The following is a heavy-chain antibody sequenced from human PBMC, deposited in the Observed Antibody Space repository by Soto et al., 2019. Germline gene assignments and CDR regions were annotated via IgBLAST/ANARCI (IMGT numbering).Heavy chain of an antibody. V-gene: IGHV3-21*01. CDR2: ISSSSYI. CDR3: AKVIGSSDAFDI. CDR1: GFTFSSYS. Sequence: GGSLRLSCAASGFTFSSYSMNWVRQAPGKGLEWVSSISSSSYIYYADSVKGRFTISRDNAKNSLYLQMNSLRAEDTAVYYCAKVIGSSDAFDIWGQGTMVTVSS. J-gene: IGHJ3*02. D-gene: IGHD3-22*01.